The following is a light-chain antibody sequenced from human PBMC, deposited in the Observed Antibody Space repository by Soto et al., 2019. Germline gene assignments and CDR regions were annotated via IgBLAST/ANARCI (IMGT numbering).Light chain of an antibody. CDR2: GAS. CDR3: QQYNNWPLT. Sequence: EIVMTQSPATLSVSPGERATLSCRASQSVSDNLAWYQQRPGQAPRLLIYGASIRAAGIPASISGSGSGTEFTLTISSLQSEDFAVYSCQQYNNWPLTFGGGTKVETK. V-gene: IGKV3-15*01. CDR1: QSVSDN. J-gene: IGKJ4*01.